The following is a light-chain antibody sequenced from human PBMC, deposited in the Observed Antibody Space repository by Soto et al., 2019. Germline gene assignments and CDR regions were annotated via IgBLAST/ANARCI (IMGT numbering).Light chain of an antibody. Sequence: PQAASVSDRFTITCRASQSISSYLNWYQQKPGKAPKLLIYAASSLQRGVPSRFSASGSGTDFPLTISCLQNEDFAPYYCGQCSSTPRTFGQGTKVDIK. J-gene: IGKJ1*01. CDR3: GQCSSTPRT. V-gene: IGKV1-39*01. CDR1: QSISSY. CDR2: AAS.